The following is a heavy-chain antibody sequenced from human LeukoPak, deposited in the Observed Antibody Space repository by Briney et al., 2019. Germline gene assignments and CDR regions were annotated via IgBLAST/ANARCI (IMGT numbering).Heavy chain of an antibody. CDR3: ARDRRVATIWDY. V-gene: IGHV3-23*01. J-gene: IGHJ4*02. CDR2: ISGSGGST. D-gene: IGHD5-12*01. CDR1: GFTFSSYA. Sequence: GGSLRLSCAASGFTFSSYAMSWVRQAPGKGLEWVSAISGSGGSTYYADSVKGRFTISRDNSKNTLYLQMNSLRAEDTAVYYCARDRRVATIWDYWDQGTLVTVSS.